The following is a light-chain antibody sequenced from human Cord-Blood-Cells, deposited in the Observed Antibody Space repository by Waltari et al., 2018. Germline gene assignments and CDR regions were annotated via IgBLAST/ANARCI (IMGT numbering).Light chain of an antibody. J-gene: IGLJ2*01. CDR1: SSDVGRYNH. Sequence: QSALTQPPSVSGSPGQSITISCTGTSSDVGRYNHVSWYQQHPGKAPKLMIYEGSKRPSGVPDRFSGSKSGNTASLTISGLQAEDEADYYCCSYAGSNTLVFGGGTKLTVL. V-gene: IGLV2-23*01. CDR3: CSYAGSNTLV. CDR2: EGS.